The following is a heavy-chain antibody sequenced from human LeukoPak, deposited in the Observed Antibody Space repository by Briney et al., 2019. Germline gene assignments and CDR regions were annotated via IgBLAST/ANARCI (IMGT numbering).Heavy chain of an antibody. CDR2: IYHSGST. D-gene: IGHD3-22*01. CDR1: GGSISSGGYS. J-gene: IGHJ4*02. Sequence: PSETLSLTCAVSGGSISSGGYSWSWIRQPPGKGLEWIGYIYHSGSTYYNPSLKSRVTISVDRSKNQFSLKLSSVTAADTAVYYCARGPLGYYDSSGYYGYWGQGTLVTVSS. V-gene: IGHV4-30-2*01. CDR3: ARGPLGYYDSSGYYGY.